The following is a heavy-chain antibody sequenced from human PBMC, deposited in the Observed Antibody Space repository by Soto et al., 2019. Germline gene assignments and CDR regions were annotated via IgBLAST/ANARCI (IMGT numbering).Heavy chain of an antibody. Sequence: QVQLVQSGGEVKNPGASVKVSCKASGYTFSNYGISWVRQAPGQGLEWMGWINGYNGDANYAQNLQGRVTVTTDTSTNTVYMEVRSLRFDDTAVYYCAGDLRSTDYYFDLWGRGTLVIVSS. V-gene: IGHV1-18*01. CDR3: AGDLRSTDYYFDL. D-gene: IGHD2-2*01. CDR2: INGYNGDA. J-gene: IGHJ2*01. CDR1: GYTFSNYG.